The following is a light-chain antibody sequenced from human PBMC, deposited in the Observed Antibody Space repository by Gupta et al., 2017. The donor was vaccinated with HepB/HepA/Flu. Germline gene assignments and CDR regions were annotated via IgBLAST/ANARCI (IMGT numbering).Light chain of an antibody. V-gene: IGLV2-23*02. J-gene: IGLJ3*02. Sequence: QSALTQPASVSGSPGQSTTISCTGTSSDIGTYDLVSWYQHHPGKAPKLIIYELSKRPSGVSNRFSGSKSANTASLTISGLQAEDEADYYCYSYAGGTYWLFGGGTKLTVL. CDR1: SSDIGTYDL. CDR2: ELS. CDR3: YSYAGGTYWL.